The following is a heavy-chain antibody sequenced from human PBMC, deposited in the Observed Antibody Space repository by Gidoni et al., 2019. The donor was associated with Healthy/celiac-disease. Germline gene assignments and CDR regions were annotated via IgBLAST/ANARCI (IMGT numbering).Heavy chain of an antibody. D-gene: IGHD3-10*01. Sequence: QVQLQQWGAGLLKPSETLSLTCAVYGGSFRGYYWSWIRQPPGKGLEWIGEINHSGSTNYNPSLKSRVTISVDTSKNQFSLKLSSVTAADTAVYYCARGAGLWFGESRLNWFDPWGQGTLVTVSS. CDR3: ARGAGLWFGESRLNWFDP. CDR2: INHSGST. CDR1: GGSFRGYY. V-gene: IGHV4-34*01. J-gene: IGHJ5*02.